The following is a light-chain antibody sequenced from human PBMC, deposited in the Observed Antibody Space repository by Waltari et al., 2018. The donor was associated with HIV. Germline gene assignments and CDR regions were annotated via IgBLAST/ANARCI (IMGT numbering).Light chain of an antibody. CDR2: DVN. Sequence: QSALTQPPSASGSPGQSVTVSCTGTSSDIGYFNSVSWYQQHTGKAPKILIYDVNKRPSGVPDRFSASKSGATASLTVSGLLAEDEADYYCAAYAGNNIVIFGGGTKVTV. V-gene: IGLV2-8*01. CDR3: AAYAGNNIVI. J-gene: IGLJ2*01. CDR1: SSDIGYFNS.